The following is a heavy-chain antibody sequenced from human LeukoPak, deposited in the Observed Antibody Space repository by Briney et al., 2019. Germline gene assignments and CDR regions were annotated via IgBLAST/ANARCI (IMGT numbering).Heavy chain of an antibody. CDR2: IDPSDFYK. CDR1: GYNFPGYW. J-gene: IGHJ4*02. CDR3: ARHRAGGGVAVLSY. Sequence: GEALKISCWGSGYNFPGYWIRWGRQRPGKGVEWRGRIDPSDFYKNYSPSFQGHVTISADKSISTAYLQWCSLKASDTAMYYCARHRAGGGVAVLSYWGQGTLVTVSS. V-gene: IGHV5-10-1*01. D-gene: IGHD6-19*01.